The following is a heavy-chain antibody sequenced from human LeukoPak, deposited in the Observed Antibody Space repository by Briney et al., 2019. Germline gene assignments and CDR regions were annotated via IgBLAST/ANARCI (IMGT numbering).Heavy chain of an antibody. CDR1: GYSISSGYY. V-gene: IGHV4-38-2*02. Sequence: SETLSLTCTVSGYSISSGYYWGWIRQPPGKGLEWIGSIYHSGSTYYNPSLKSRVTISVDTSKNQFSLKLSSVTAADTAVYYCARDPSSMIVVVPFDYWGQGTLVTVSS. J-gene: IGHJ4*02. CDR3: ARDPSSMIVVVPFDY. CDR2: IYHSGST. D-gene: IGHD3-22*01.